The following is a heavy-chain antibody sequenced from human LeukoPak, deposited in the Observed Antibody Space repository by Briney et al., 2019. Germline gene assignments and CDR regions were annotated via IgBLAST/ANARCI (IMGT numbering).Heavy chain of an antibody. D-gene: IGHD1-26*01. V-gene: IGHV3-7*01. J-gene: IGHJ4*02. CDR3: AREESGTYWD. CDR2: IKQDGSEK. CDR1: GFTFSSYW. Sequence: GGSLRLSCAASGFTFSSYWMSWVRQAPGKGLEWVANIKQDGSEKFSVDSVKGRFIISRDNSKNSLHLQINSLGAEDTAVYYCAREESGTYWDWGQGTLVTVSS.